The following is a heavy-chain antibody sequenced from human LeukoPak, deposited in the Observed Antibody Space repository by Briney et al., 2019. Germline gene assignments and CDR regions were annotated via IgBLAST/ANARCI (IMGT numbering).Heavy chain of an antibody. CDR2: ISGSGDIT. J-gene: IGHJ4*02. CDR1: GFSFSNYA. D-gene: IGHD4-17*01. V-gene: IGHV3-23*01. Sequence: GGSLRLSCAASGFSFSNYAMNWVRQAPGKGLEWVSTISGSGDITYSADSVKGRFTISRDNSKNTLYLQLSSLRDDDTAVYYCAKRANYGDFDYWGQGALVAVSS. CDR3: AKRANYGDFDY.